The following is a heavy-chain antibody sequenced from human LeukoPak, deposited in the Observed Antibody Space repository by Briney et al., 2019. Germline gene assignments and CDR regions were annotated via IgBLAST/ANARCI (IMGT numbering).Heavy chain of an antibody. CDR3: ARISYDILTGYYTFFDY. J-gene: IGHJ4*02. Sequence: ASVKVSCMASGYTFTSYGHSWVRQAPGQGLEWLGWISAYNGNTHYAQKFQGRVTMTTDTSTSPAYMELRSLRSDDAAVYYYARISYDILTGYYTFFDYWGQGTLVTVSS. CDR2: ISAYNGNT. D-gene: IGHD3-9*01. V-gene: IGHV1-18*01. CDR1: GYTFTSYG.